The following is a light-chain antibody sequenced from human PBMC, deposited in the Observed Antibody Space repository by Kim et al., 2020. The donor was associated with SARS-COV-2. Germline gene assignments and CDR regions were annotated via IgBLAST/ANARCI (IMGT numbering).Light chain of an antibody. V-gene: IGLV4-69*01. CDR2: LNSDGSH. CDR3: QTWGTGKGV. CDR1: SGHSSYA. J-gene: IGLJ3*02. Sequence: QPVLTQSPSASASLGASVKLTCTLSSGHSSYAIAWHQQQSEKGPRYLMKLNSDGSHSKGDGIPDRFSGSSSGAERYLTISSLQSEDEADYYCQTWGTGKGVFGGGTQLTVL.